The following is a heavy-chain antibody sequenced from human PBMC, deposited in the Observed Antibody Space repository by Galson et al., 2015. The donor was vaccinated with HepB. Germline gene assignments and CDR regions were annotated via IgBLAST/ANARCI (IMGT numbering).Heavy chain of an antibody. Sequence: SVKVSCKASGYTFTSYDINWVRQATGQGLEWMGWMNPNSGNTGYAQKFQGRVTMTRNTSISTAYMELSSLRSEDTAVYYCARGCFAFVVPADHFDIWGQGTMVTVSS. CDR2: MNPNSGNT. CDR1: GYTFTSYD. V-gene: IGHV1-8*01. J-gene: IGHJ3*02. D-gene: IGHD2-2*01. CDR3: ARGCFAFVVPADHFDI.